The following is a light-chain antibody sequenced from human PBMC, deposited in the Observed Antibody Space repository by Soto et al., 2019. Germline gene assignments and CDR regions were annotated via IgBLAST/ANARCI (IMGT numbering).Light chain of an antibody. CDR1: QSVSSY. V-gene: IGKV3-11*01. CDR2: DAS. Sequence: PGERATLSCRASQSVSSYLAWYQQKPGQAPRLLIYDASNRATGIPARFSGSGSGTDFTLTISSLEPEDFAVYYCQQRSNWPMYTFGQGTKLEIK. J-gene: IGKJ2*01. CDR3: QQRSNWPMYT.